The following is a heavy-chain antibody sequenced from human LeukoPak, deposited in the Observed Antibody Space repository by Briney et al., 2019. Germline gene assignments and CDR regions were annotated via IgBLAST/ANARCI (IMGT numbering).Heavy chain of an antibody. J-gene: IGHJ3*02. V-gene: IGHV1-2*02. CDR2: INPNSGGT. Sequence: ASVKVSCKASGYTFTGYYMHWVRQAPGQGLEWMGWINPNSGGTNYAQKFQGRVTMTRDTSISTAYMELSRLRSDDTAVYYCARNSIVGATRSAFDIWGQGTTVTVSS. CDR3: ARNSIVGATRSAFDI. D-gene: IGHD1-26*01. CDR1: GYTFTGYY.